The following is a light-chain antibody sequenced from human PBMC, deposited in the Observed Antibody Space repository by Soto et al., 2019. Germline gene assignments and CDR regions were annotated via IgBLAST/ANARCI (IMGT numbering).Light chain of an antibody. V-gene: IGKV3-11*01. CDR1: HTVANF. Sequence: DTVLIQSPATLSLSPGERATLSCRASHTVANFLAWYQHKAGQAPRLLIYDVSNRATGIPARFSGSGSGTDFTLTISSLEPDDFAVYYCPQRSNWPPTFGGGTNVEIK. CDR2: DVS. J-gene: IGKJ4*01. CDR3: PQRSNWPPT.